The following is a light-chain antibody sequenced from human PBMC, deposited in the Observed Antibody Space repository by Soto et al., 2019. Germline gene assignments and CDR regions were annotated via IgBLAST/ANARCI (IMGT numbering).Light chain of an antibody. J-gene: IGKJ4*01. CDR3: QKYTIATLS. CDR2: AAS. CDR1: QGISNY. V-gene: IGKV1-27*01. Sequence: DIQMTQSPSSLSASVGDRVTITCRASQGISNYLAWYQQKPGKVPKLLIYAASTLQSGVPTRVSGSGSGTDFTLTISRLQPEDVAPYYFQKYTIATLSFGGVTKFEI.